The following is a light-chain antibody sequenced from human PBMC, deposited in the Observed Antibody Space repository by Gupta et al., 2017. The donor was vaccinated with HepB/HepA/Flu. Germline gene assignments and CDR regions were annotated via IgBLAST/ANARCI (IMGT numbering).Light chain of an antibody. Sequence: EVVFTQSPATLSLSPGERATLPCRASQSVSSYLAWYQQKPGQAPRLLIYDASNRATGIPARFSGSGSGTDFTLTISSLESEDFAVYYCQQRSKFTFGRGTKVEIK. J-gene: IGKJ3*01. V-gene: IGKV3-11*01. CDR2: DAS. CDR3: QQRSKFT. CDR1: QSVSSY.